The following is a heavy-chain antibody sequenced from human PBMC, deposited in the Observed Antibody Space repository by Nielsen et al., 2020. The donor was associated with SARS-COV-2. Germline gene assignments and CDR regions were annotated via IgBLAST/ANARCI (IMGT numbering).Heavy chain of an antibody. CDR3: AILRGAYGDYYYYYYTDV. Sequence: WIRQSPSRGLEWLGRTYYRSKWYNDYAVSVKSRITINPDTSKNQFSLHLNSVTPEDTAVYYCAILRGAYGDYYYYYYTDVWGKGTTVTVSS. V-gene: IGHV6-1*01. CDR2: TYYRSKWYN. J-gene: IGHJ6*03. D-gene: IGHD4-17*01.